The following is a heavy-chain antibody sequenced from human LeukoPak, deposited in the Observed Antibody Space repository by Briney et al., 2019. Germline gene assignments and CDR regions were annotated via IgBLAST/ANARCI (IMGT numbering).Heavy chain of an antibody. CDR1: GGTFSIYA. CDR2: IIPIFGTA. Sequence: SVKVSCTASGGTFSIYAISWVRQAPGQGLEWMGGIIPIFGTANYAQKFQGRVTITADESTSTAYMELSSLRSEDTAVYYCATGRNWNFWFDPWGQGTLVTVSS. D-gene: IGHD1-1*01. J-gene: IGHJ5*02. CDR3: ATGRNWNFWFDP. V-gene: IGHV1-69*13.